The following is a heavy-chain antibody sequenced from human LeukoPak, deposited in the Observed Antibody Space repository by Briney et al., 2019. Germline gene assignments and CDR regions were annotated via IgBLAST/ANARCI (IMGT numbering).Heavy chain of an antibody. J-gene: IGHJ4*02. D-gene: IGHD5-24*01. CDR2: ISGGGGST. CDR3: AKDREMATDSDY. Sequence: SGGSLRLSCAASGFTFSSYAMSWVRQAPGKGLEWVSAISGGGGSTYYADSVKGRFTISRDNSKNTLYLQMNSLRAEDTAVYYCAKDREMATDSDYWGQGTLVTVSS. CDR1: GFTFSSYA. V-gene: IGHV3-23*01.